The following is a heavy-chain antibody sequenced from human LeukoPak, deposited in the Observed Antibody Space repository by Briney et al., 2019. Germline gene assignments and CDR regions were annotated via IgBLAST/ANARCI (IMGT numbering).Heavy chain of an antibody. Sequence: GASVKVSCKASGYTFTGYYLHWVRQAPGQGLEWLGWIDPNSGGTNYAQKFQGRVTMTRDTSVTTAYMELSSLRSDDTAVYYCARDRDSGYDSWGQGTLVTVSS. CDR3: ARDRDSGYDS. D-gene: IGHD5-12*01. V-gene: IGHV1-2*02. CDR2: IDPNSGGT. CDR1: GYTFTGYY. J-gene: IGHJ5*02.